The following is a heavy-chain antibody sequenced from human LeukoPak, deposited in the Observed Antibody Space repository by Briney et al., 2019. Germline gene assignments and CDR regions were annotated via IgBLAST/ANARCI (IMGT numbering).Heavy chain of an antibody. D-gene: IGHD5/OR15-5a*01. CDR1: GFTFSSYW. CDR3: ARDSGDIVSEGGYFDY. V-gene: IGHV3-74*01. Sequence: GGSLRLSCAASGFTFSSYWMHWVRQAPGKGLVWVSRINNDGSSTSYADSVKGRFTISRDNAKNTLYLQMNSLRAEDTAVYYCARDSGDIVSEGGYFDYWGQGTLVTVSS. J-gene: IGHJ4*02. CDR2: INNDGSST.